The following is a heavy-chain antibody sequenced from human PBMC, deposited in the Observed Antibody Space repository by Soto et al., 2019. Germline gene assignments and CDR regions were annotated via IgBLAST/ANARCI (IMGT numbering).Heavy chain of an antibody. CDR2: IYYSGST. V-gene: IGHV4-31*03. Sequence: PSETLSLTCTVSGGSISSGGYYWSWIRQHPGKGLEWIGYIYYSGSTYYNPSLKSRVTISVDTSKNQFSLKLSSVTAADTAVYYCARVPRVVVVTAIDYYYYYGMDVWGQGTTVTVSS. J-gene: IGHJ6*02. CDR3: ARVPRVVVVTAIDYYYYYGMDV. D-gene: IGHD2-21*02. CDR1: GGSISSGGYY.